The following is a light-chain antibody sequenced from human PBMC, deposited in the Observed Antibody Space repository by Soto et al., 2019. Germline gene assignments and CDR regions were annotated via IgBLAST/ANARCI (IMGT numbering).Light chain of an antibody. CDR2: GAS. CDR1: QSVSSSY. V-gene: IGKV3-20*01. Sequence: EIVVTQSPVNRSLSPVERATLSCRASQSVSSSYLAWYQHKPGQAPRLLIEGASSRATGNPDMVSGSGSWPDFTLTISRLEPEDVEGSYCQQYGRSPPYTFGQVTKLDIK. J-gene: IGKJ2*01. CDR3: QQYGRSPPYT.